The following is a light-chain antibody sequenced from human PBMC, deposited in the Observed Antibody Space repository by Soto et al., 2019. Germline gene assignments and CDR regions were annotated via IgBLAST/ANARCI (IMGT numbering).Light chain of an antibody. V-gene: IGLV2-14*01. J-gene: IGLJ3*02. CDR3: SSYTSSNTLV. Sequence: QSALTQPASVSGSPGQSITISCTGTSSDVGGYNYVSWYQQHPGKAPKLMVYEVSNRPLGVSNRFSGSKSGNMASLTISGLQAEDEADYYCSSYTSSNTLVFGGGTQLTVL. CDR2: EVS. CDR1: SSDVGGYNY.